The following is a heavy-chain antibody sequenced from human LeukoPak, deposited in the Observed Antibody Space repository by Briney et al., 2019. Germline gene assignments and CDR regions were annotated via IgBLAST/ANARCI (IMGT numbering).Heavy chain of an antibody. CDR2: INPNSGGT. V-gene: IGHV1-2*02. D-gene: IGHD6-13*01. CDR1: GYTFTGYY. CDR3: ARGRVGRYSSSWFDP. J-gene: IGHJ5*02. Sequence: ASVKVSCKASGYTFTGYYMHWVRQAPGQGLEWMGWINPNSGGTNYAQKFQGRVTMTRDTSIGTAYMELSRLRSDDTAVYYCARGRVGRYSSSWFDPWGQGTLVTVSS.